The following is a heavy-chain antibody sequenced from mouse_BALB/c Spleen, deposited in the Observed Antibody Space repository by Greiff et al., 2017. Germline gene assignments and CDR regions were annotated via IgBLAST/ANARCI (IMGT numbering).Heavy chain of an antibody. D-gene: IGHD2-1*01. CDR3: ARSNGNYLLDNAMDY. V-gene: IGHV5-17*02. CDR1: GFTFSSFG. Sequence: EVKLVESGGGLVQPGGSRKLSCAASGFTFSSFGMHWVRQAPEKGLEWVAYISSGSSTIYYADTVKGRFTISRDNPKNTLFLQMTSLRSEDTAMYYCARSNGNYLLDNAMDYWGQGTSVTVSS. CDR2: ISSGSSTI. J-gene: IGHJ4*01.